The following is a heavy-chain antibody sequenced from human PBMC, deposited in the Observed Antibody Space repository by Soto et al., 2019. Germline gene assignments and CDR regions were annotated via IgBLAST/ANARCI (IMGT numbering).Heavy chain of an antibody. CDR2: ISSSGSTI. J-gene: IGHJ4*02. CDR3: ARDIGIAVAGPSLDY. V-gene: IGHV3-11*01. Sequence: GGSLRLSCAASGFTFSDYYMSWIRQAPGKGLEWVSYISSSGSTIYYADSVKGRFTISRDNAKNSLYLQMNSLRAEDTAAYYYARDIGIAVAGPSLDYWGQGTLVTVSS. CDR1: GFTFSDYY. D-gene: IGHD6-19*01.